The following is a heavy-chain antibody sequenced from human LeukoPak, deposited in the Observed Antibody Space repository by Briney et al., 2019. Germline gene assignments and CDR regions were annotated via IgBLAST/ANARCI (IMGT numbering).Heavy chain of an antibody. Sequence: SETLSLTCTVSGGSISSGDYYWSWIHQPPGKGLEWIGYIYYSGSTYYNPSLKSRVTISVDTSKNQFSLKLSSVTAADTAVYYCARDLGGLGELSAPTWGQGTLVTVSS. V-gene: IGHV4-30-4*01. CDR3: ARDLGGLGELSAPT. J-gene: IGHJ5*02. D-gene: IGHD3-16*02. CDR1: GGSISSGDYY. CDR2: IYYSGST.